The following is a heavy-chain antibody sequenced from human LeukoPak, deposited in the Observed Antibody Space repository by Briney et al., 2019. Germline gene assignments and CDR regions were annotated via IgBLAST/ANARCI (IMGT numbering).Heavy chain of an antibody. CDR3: ARHAAVEGSSGWSPLWWFDP. CDR2: IYYSGST. J-gene: IGHJ5*02. D-gene: IGHD6-19*01. CDR1: GGSISSYY. Sequence: KPSETLSLTCTVSGGSISSYYWSWIRQPPGKGLEWIGYIYYSGSTNYNPSLKSRVAISVDTSKNQFSLKLSSVTAADTAVYYCARHAAVEGSSGWSPLWWFDPWGQGTLVTVSS. V-gene: IGHV4-59*08.